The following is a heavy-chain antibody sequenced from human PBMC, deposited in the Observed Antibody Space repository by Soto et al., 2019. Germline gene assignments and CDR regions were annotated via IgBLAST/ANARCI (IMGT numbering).Heavy chain of an antibody. CDR2: ISHSGST. D-gene: IGHD4-17*01. V-gene: IGHV4-34*09. Sequence: LSLTCAVYGGSFSSDYWSWIRQPPGKGLEWIGEISHSGSTNYSPSLKSRVTVSVDTSKNQFSLKLSSVTAADTAVYYCARRTTVVTSMRPPDAFDIWGQGTMVTVSS. CDR1: GGSFSSDY. CDR3: ARRTTVVTSMRPPDAFDI. J-gene: IGHJ3*02.